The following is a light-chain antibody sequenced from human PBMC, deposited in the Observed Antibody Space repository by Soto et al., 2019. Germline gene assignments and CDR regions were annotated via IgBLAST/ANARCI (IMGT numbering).Light chain of an antibody. CDR1: SSDVGGYNY. V-gene: IGLV2-14*01. CDR2: EVS. Sequence: QSVLTQPASVSGSPGQSITISCIGTSSDVGGYNYVSWYQQHPGKAPKLLIYEVSNRPSGVSNRFSGSKSGNTASLTISGLQAEDEADYYCGSYTSSSSWVFGGGTKLTVL. J-gene: IGLJ3*02. CDR3: GSYTSSSSWV.